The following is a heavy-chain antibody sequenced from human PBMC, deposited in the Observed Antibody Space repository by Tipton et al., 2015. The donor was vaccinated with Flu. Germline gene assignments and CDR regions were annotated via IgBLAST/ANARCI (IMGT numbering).Heavy chain of an antibody. CDR3: ARTRGSPPTIRGAGFFDS. CDR1: GGSFNDYY. V-gene: IGHV4-34*01. CDR2: INSGGST. J-gene: IGHJ4*02. D-gene: IGHD3-10*01. Sequence: TLSLTCAVYGGSFNDYYWAWIRQPSGRGLEWIGEINSGGSTNYNPSLRSRVTMSVDASKNQSSLHLRSVTAADTALYYCARTRGSPPTIRGAGFFDSWGQGALVTVSS.